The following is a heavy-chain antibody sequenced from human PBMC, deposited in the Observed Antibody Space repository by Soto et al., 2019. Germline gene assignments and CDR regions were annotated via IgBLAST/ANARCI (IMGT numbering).Heavy chain of an antibody. CDR3: ARDYCGGDCSSMDV. J-gene: IGHJ6*02. V-gene: IGHV3-33*01. D-gene: IGHD2-21*02. CDR1: GFTFSTYG. CDR2: IWYDGSNT. Sequence: QVQLVESGGGVVQPGRPLRLSCAASGFTFSTYGMHWVRQAPGMGLEWVAVIWYDGSNTYYADSVKGRFTISRDNSKNTLYLQMNSLRAEDTAIYYCARDYCGGDCSSMDVWGQGTTVTVSS.